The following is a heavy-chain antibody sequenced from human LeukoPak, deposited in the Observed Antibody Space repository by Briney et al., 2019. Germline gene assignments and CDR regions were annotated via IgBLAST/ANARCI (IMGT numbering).Heavy chain of an antibody. D-gene: IGHD3-10*01. CDR2: IYYSGST. CDR1: GGSISSGDYY. J-gene: IGHJ4*02. Sequence: SQTLSLTCTVSGGSISSGDYYWSWIRQPPGKGLEWIGYIYYSGSTYYNPSLKSRVTISVDTSKNQFSLKLSSATAADTAVYYCAREPLVRGARGGCFDYWGQGTLVTVSS. V-gene: IGHV4-30-4*01. CDR3: AREPLVRGARGGCFDY.